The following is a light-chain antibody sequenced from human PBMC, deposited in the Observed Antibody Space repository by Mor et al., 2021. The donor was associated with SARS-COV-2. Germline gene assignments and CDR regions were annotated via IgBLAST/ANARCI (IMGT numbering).Light chain of an antibody. Sequence: GERATLSCSASHIHTSNSLAWYQQKPGQPPRLHIFDASSRPTGIPDRFSVSGSGTDFSLTISRVEPEDFAVYHCHQFGSSVFSFGLGSRLE. J-gene: IGKJ2*01. CDR1: HIHTSNS. CDR3: HQFGSSVFS. CDR2: DAS. V-gene: IGKV3-20*01.